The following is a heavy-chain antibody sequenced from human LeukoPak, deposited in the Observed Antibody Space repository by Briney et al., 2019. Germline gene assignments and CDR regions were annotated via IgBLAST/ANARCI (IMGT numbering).Heavy chain of an antibody. CDR1: GGSFSGYY. D-gene: IGHD5-24*01. Sequence: SETLSLTCAVYGGSFSGYYWSWVRQPPGKGLEWVGEINHSGSTNYNPSLNSRVTISVDTSKNQFSLKLSSVTAADTAVYYCATFKRRYGYLPHNWFDPWGQGTLVTVSS. CDR2: INHSGST. J-gene: IGHJ5*02. V-gene: IGHV4-34*01. CDR3: ATFKRRYGYLPHNWFDP.